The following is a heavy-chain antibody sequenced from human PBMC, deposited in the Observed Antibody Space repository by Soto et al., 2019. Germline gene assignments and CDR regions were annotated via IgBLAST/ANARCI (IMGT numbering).Heavy chain of an antibody. J-gene: IGHJ6*03. CDR3: ARDLRQLLSHNYYYYYLDV. CDR1: GFTFSSYA. V-gene: IGHV3-23*01. D-gene: IGHD2-2*01. CDR2: ISGSGGST. Sequence: SGGSLRLSCAVSGFTFSSYAMSWVRQAPGKGLEWVSAISGSGGSTYYADSVKGRFTISRDNSKNTLYLQMNSLRAEDSAVYYCARDLRQLLSHNYYYYYLDVWGKGTTVTVSS.